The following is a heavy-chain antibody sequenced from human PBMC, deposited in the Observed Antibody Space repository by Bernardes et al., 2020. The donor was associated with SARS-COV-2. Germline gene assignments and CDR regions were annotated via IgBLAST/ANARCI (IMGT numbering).Heavy chain of an antibody. J-gene: IGHJ6*02. CDR2: IFYSGNT. Sequence: SETLSLTCTVSGGSISSSDYYWGWIRQPPGKGLEWIGLIFYSGNTYYNPSLKSRVTISVDTSKNQFSLKLNSVTAADTAVYFCARQELHPLGYFYGFDVWGRGTTVTVPS. V-gene: IGHV4-39*01. CDR3: ARQELHPLGYFYGFDV. CDR1: GGSISSSDYY. D-gene: IGHD1-26*01.